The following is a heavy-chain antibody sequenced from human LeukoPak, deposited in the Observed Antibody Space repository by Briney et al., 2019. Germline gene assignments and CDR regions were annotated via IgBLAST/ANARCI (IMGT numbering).Heavy chain of an antibody. CDR2: INPSGGST. V-gene: IGHV1-46*01. CDR3: ARGGYSSGWYYYYYYYGMDV. CDR1: GYTLTSYY. D-gene: IGHD6-19*01. Sequence: ASVKVSCKASGYTLTSYYMHWVRQAPGQGLEWMGIINPSGGSTSYAQKFQGRVTMTRDTSTSTVYMELSSLRSEDTAVYYCARGGYSSGWYYYYYYYGMDVWGQGTTVTVSS. J-gene: IGHJ6*02.